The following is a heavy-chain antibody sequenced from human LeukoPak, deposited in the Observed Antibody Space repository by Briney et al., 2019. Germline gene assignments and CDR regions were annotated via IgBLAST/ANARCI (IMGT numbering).Heavy chain of an antibody. Sequence: GGSLRLSCAATGFTFTSYEMNWVRQAPGKGLEWVSYITISGSTIYYADSVKGRFTISRDNAKNSLFLQMNSLRAEDTAVYYCARATSFDYWGQGTLVTVSS. V-gene: IGHV3-48*03. J-gene: IGHJ4*02. CDR3: ARATSFDY. CDR1: GFTFTSYE. CDR2: ITISGSTI.